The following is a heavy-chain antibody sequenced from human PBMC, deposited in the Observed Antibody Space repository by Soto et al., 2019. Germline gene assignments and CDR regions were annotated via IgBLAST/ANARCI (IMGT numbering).Heavy chain of an antibody. CDR3: ARGPFYYDSSGYYLDRFDP. V-gene: IGHV1-8*01. D-gene: IGHD3-22*01. CDR2: MNSKSGDT. CDR1: GYTFTNYD. Sequence: ASVTVSCKASGYTFTNYDINWVRQAAGQGLEWMGGMNSKSGDTGYAQKFQGRVTMTRDTSISTAYMELSTLTSEDTAVYYCARGPFYYDSSGYYLDRFDPWGQGTLVTVSS. J-gene: IGHJ5*02.